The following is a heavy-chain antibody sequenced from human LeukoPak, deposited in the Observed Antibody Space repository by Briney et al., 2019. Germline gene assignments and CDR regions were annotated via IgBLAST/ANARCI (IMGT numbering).Heavy chain of an antibody. CDR2: ISAGGTTI. D-gene: IGHD3-10*01. V-gene: IGHV3-48*02. CDR1: GFTFSFFG. Sequence: GGSLRLSCAASGFTFSFFGINWVRQAPGKGLEWISYISAGGTTIQYADSVMGRFTISRDDARNSLYLHMNSLRDEDAAMYYCARERGYIDYWGQGSLVIVSS. J-gene: IGHJ4*02. CDR3: ARERGYIDY.